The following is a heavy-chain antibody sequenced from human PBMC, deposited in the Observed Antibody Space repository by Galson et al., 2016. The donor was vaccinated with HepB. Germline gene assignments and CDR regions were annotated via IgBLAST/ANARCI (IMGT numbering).Heavy chain of an antibody. Sequence: SLRLSCAASGFTFSEYYMSWVRQAPGKGLECVSYISISSSYTNYADSVKGRFTISRDNAKNSVYLQMNSLRAEDTAVYYCARNRGYSGYDAFDIWGQGTMVTVSS. J-gene: IGHJ3*02. CDR3: ARNRGYSGYDAFDI. V-gene: IGHV3-11*03. CDR2: ISISSSYT. CDR1: GFTFSEYY. D-gene: IGHD5-12*01.